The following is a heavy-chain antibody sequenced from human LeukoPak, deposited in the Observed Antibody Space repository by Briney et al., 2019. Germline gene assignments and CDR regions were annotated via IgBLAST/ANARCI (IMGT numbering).Heavy chain of an antibody. J-gene: IGHJ6*03. CDR3: ARLSAYYYGSYFYYYMDV. Sequence: GGSLRLSCEGSGFSFSSYWMTWVRQLPGKGPEWVANIRQDESERYFADSVKGRFTISRDSAKKSVYLHMSSLRAEDTALYYCARLSAYYYGSYFYYYMDVWGKGTTVTVSS. CDR1: GFSFSSYW. V-gene: IGHV3-7*01. D-gene: IGHD3-10*01. CDR2: IRQDESER.